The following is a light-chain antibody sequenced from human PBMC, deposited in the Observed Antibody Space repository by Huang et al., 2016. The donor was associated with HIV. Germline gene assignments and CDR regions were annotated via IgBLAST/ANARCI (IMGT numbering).Light chain of an antibody. Sequence: DIQMTQSPSTLSASIGDRVTITCRANESISSWLAWYQQKPGKVPNLLIYDASSLEGGVPSRFSGSKSGTDFNLTISSLQPDDFATYYCQQYNSYPWTFGQGTKVDIK. CDR2: DAS. V-gene: IGKV1-5*01. CDR1: ESISSW. J-gene: IGKJ1*01. CDR3: QQYNSYPWT.